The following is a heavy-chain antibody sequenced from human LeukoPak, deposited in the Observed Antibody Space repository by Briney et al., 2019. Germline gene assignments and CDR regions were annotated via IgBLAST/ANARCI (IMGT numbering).Heavy chain of an antibody. CDR2: IYYSGST. CDR1: GGSISSGGYY. Sequence: PSQTLSLTCTVSGGSISSGGYYWSWICQHPGKGLEWIGYIYYSGSTYYNPSLKSRVTISVDTSKNQFSLKLSSVTAADTAVYYCARVLFLLSNWFDPWGQGTLVTVSS. D-gene: IGHD3-9*01. J-gene: IGHJ5*02. CDR3: ARVLFLLSNWFDP. V-gene: IGHV4-31*03.